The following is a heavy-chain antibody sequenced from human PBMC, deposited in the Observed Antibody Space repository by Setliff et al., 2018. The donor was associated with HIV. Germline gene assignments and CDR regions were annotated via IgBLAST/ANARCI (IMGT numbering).Heavy chain of an antibody. Sequence: GGSLRLSCAASGFTFSSYAMSWVRQAPGKGLEWVSAISGSGGSTYYADSVKGRFTISRDNSKSTLYLQMNSLRAEDTAVYHCAKDRGSGYYSPSDYWGQGTLVTVSS. V-gene: IGHV3-23*01. CDR2: ISGSGGST. D-gene: IGHD3-22*01. J-gene: IGHJ4*02. CDR1: GFTFSSYA. CDR3: AKDRGSGYYSPSDY.